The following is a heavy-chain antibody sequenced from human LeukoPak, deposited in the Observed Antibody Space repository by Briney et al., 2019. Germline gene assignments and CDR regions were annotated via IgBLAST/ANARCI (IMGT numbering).Heavy chain of an antibody. CDR2: IYHSGST. Sequence: PSETLSLTCAVSGGSISSGGYSWSWIRQPPGKGLEWIGYIYHSGSTYYNPSLKSRVTISVDKSKNQFSLKLSSVTAADTAVYYCATVIVGATGRLFDYWGQGTLVTVSS. D-gene: IGHD1-26*01. CDR1: GGSISSGGYS. CDR3: ATVIVGATGRLFDY. J-gene: IGHJ4*02. V-gene: IGHV4-30-2*01.